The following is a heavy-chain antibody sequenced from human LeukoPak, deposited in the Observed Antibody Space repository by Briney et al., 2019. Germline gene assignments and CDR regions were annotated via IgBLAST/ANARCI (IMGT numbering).Heavy chain of an antibody. CDR1: GFSLSTRGVG. CDR3: AFGAPFDY. V-gene: IGHV2-26*01. Sequence: SGPTLVKPTQTLTVTCNFSGFSLSTRGVGVSWIRQPPGKALEWLAHIFSNDEKSYSTSLKSTLTISKDTSKSHVVLTMTNMDPVDTATYYCAFGAPFDYWGQGTLVTVSS. D-gene: IGHD3-10*01. J-gene: IGHJ4*02. CDR2: IFSNDEK.